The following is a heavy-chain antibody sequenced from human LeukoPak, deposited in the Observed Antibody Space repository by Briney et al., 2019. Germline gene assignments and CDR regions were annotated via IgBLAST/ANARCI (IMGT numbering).Heavy chain of an antibody. CDR3: AREQLGSGPVLDAFDI. Sequence: PSETLSLTCTVSGVSISSSSYYWGWIRQPPGKGLEWIGSISYSGSTYYNPSLKSRVTISVDTSKNQCSLKLSSVTAADTAVYYCAREQLGSGPVLDAFDIWGQGTMVTVSS. J-gene: IGHJ3*02. V-gene: IGHV4-39*07. CDR2: ISYSGST. CDR1: GVSISSSSYY. D-gene: IGHD2-15*01.